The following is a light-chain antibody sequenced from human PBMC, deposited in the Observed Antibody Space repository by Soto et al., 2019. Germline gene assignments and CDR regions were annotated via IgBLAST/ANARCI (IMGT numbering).Light chain of an antibody. Sequence: ENVLTQSPATLSLSPGERATLSCRASQSVRSYLAWYQQKPGQAPRLLICDATDRATGIPARFSGSGSETDFTLTISSLEPEDFAVYYCQQRSSWPWTFGQGTKVDIK. CDR3: QQRSSWPWT. CDR2: DAT. V-gene: IGKV3-11*01. J-gene: IGKJ1*01. CDR1: QSVRSY.